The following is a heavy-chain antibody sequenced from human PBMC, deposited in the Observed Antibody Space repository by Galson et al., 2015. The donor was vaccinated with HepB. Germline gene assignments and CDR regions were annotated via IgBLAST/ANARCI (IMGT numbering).Heavy chain of an antibody. D-gene: IGHD6-19*01. CDR2: ISYDGSNK. CDR1: GFTFSSYA. CDR3: ARVETSRIAVAGYGTSDY. Sequence: SLRLSCAASGFTFSSYAMHWVRQAPGKGLEWVAVISYDGSNKYYADSVKGRFTISRDNSKNTLYLQMNSLRAENTAVYYCARVETSRIAVAGYGTSDYWGQGTLVTVSS. V-gene: IGHV3-30-3*01. J-gene: IGHJ4*02.